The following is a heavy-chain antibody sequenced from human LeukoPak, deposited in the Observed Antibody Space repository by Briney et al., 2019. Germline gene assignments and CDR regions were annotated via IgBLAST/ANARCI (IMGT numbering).Heavy chain of an antibody. CDR1: GGSISSGDYY. V-gene: IGHV4-30-4*08. D-gene: IGHD2-2*01. CDR3: ARFLKRRRYCSSTSCLPYFDY. Sequence: TLSLTCTVSGGSISSGDYYGSWIRQPTGKGLEWIGYIYYSGSTYYNPSLKSRVTISVDTSKNQFSLKLSSVTAADTAVYDCARFLKRRRYCSSTSCLPYFDYWGQGTLVTVSS. J-gene: IGHJ4*02. CDR2: IYYSGST.